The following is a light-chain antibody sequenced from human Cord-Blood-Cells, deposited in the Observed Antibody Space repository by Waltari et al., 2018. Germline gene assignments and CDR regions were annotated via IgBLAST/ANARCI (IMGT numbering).Light chain of an antibody. CDR3: QQYYSYPFT. V-gene: IGKV1-8*01. J-gene: IGKJ3*01. CDR1: QGISSY. CDR2: AAS. Sequence: AIRMTQSPSSLSASTGDRVTITCRASQGISSYLAWYQQKPGKAPKLLIYAASTLQSGGPSRVSGSGSGTDFTLTISCLQSEDFATYYCQQYYSYPFTFGPGTKVDIK.